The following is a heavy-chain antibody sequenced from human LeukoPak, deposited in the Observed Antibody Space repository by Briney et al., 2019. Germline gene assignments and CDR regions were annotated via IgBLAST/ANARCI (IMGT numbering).Heavy chain of an antibody. CDR2: ISSDGTIQ. J-gene: IGHJ5*02. D-gene: IGHD3-10*01. Sequence: GGSLRLSCAASGLTFTSYGMHWVRQAPGKGLEWVAVISSDGTIQYYADSVKGRFIISRDTYKNTLYLQMNSLRAEDTAVYYCAKKGLASGSHFSGWFDPWGQGTLVTVSS. CDR1: GLTFTSYG. V-gene: IGHV3-30*18. CDR3: AKKGLASGSHFSGWFDP.